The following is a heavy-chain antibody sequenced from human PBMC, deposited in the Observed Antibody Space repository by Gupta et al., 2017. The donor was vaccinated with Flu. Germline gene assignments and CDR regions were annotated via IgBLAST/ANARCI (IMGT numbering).Heavy chain of an antibody. Sequence: EVQLVESGGGLVQPGGSLRPSCAAPGFTFSEYWMDWVRQAPGKGLEWVANIKEDGSVKNYVDSVKGRFAISRDNARNSVYLQMNSLRADDTAVYYCARNRGWQQFDYWGQGALVTVSS. V-gene: IGHV3-7*01. D-gene: IGHD5-24*01. CDR2: IKEDGSVK. J-gene: IGHJ4*02. CDR1: GFTFSEYW. CDR3: ARNRGWQQFDY.